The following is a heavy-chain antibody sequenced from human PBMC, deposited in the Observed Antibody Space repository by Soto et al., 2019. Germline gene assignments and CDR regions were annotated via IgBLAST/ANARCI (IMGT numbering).Heavy chain of an antibody. CDR3: ARDGNIAAAGASPTQSRSTGYYFDY. CDR1: GYTFTSYA. Sequence: ASVKVSCKASGYTFTSYAMHWVHQAPGQRLEWMGWINAGNGNTKYSQKFQGRVTITRDTSASTAYMELSSLRSEDTAVYYCARDGNIAAAGASPTQSRSTGYYFDYWGQGTLVTVSS. D-gene: IGHD6-13*01. V-gene: IGHV1-3*01. J-gene: IGHJ4*02. CDR2: INAGNGNT.